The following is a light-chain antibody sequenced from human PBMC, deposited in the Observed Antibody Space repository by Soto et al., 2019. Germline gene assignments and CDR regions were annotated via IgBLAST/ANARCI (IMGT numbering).Light chain of an antibody. CDR2: RND. CDR3: ASWDDSLSGVI. V-gene: IGLV1-47*01. J-gene: IGLJ2*01. CDR1: SSNIGANY. Sequence: QSVLTQPPSASGTPGQRVTISCSGSSSNIGANYVFWFQQLPGTAPNLLIYRNDQRPSWVPDRFSGSKSGTSASLAISGLXXEDEXDYYCASWDDSLSGVIFGGGTKVTV.